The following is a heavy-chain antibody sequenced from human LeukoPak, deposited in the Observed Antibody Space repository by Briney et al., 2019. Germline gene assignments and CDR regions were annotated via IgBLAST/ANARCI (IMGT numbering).Heavy chain of an antibody. CDR1: GFTFSSYG. V-gene: IGHV3-30*18. J-gene: IGHJ6*02. D-gene: IGHD2-8*01. CDR2: ISYDGGNK. CDR3: AKDPGYCTNGVCPPGYYYYYGMDV. Sequence: GRSLRLSCAASGFTFSSYGMHWVRQAPGKGLEWVAVISYDGGNKYYADSVKGRFTISRDNSKNTLYLQMNSLRAEDTAVYYCAKDPGYCTNGVCPPGYYYYYGMDVWDQGTTVTVSS.